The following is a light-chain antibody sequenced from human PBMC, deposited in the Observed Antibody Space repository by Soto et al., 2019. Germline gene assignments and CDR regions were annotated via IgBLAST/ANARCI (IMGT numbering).Light chain of an antibody. Sequence: DIQMTQSPSSLSASVGDRVTITCRASQYIHTHLAWYQQQPGNSPKLLVYGASTLQSGVPSRGSASGSGTDFILTISSLQADDVATYDWQTYDKAPWTVGPGTRV. CDR1: QYIHTH. CDR2: GAS. CDR3: QTYDKAPWT. V-gene: IGKV1-27*01. J-gene: IGKJ1*01.